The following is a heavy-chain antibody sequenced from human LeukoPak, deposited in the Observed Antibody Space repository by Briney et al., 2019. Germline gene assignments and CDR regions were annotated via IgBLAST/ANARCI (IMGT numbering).Heavy chain of an antibody. V-gene: IGHV4-61*08. CDR3: ARAVREMTTGDYFSY. Sequence: SETLSLTCTVSGGSVNTGAYYWSWMRQPPGKGLEWIGYIYYSGSTNYNPSLKSRITISVDTSKNQFSLKLSSVTAADTAVYYCARAVREMTTGDYFSYWGQGTLVTVSS. D-gene: IGHD5-24*01. CDR2: IYYSGST. J-gene: IGHJ4*02. CDR1: GGSVNTGAYY.